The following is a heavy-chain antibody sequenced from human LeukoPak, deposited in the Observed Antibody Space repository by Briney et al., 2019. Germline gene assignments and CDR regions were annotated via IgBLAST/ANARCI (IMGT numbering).Heavy chain of an antibody. CDR2: INTNTGNP. CDR3: AKDQVTGDNRLLLLTSRLFDY. D-gene: IGHD7-27*01. CDR1: GYTFTTYA. J-gene: IGHJ4*02. Sequence: ASVKVSCKASGYTFTTYAMNWVRQAPGQGLEWMGWINTNTGNPTYAQGFTGRFVFSLDTSVSTAYLQISSLKAEDTAVYYCAKDQVTGDNRLLLLTSRLFDYWGQGTLVTVSS. V-gene: IGHV7-4-1*02.